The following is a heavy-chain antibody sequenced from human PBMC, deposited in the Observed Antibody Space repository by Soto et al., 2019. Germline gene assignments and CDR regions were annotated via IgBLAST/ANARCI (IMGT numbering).Heavy chain of an antibody. Sequence: GGSLRLSCAASGFTFSNAWMSWVRQAPGKGLEWVGRIKSKTDGGTTDYAAPVKGRFTISRDDSKNTLYLQMDSLKTEDTAVYYCGAKVYSRYYYYGMDVWGQGTTVTVSS. CDR2: IKSKTDGGTT. J-gene: IGHJ6*02. V-gene: IGHV3-15*01. D-gene: IGHD4-4*01. CDR1: GFTFSNAW. CDR3: GAKVYSRYYYYGMDV.